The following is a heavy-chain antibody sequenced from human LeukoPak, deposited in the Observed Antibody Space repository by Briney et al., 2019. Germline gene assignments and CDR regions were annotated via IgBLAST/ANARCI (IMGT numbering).Heavy chain of an antibody. J-gene: IGHJ3*02. D-gene: IGHD6-13*01. V-gene: IGHV4-4*07. CDR3: ARDPAAAGIDAFDI. CDR1: GGSISSYY. Sequence: SETLSLTCTVSGGSISSYYWSWIRQPAGGGLEWIGRIYTIGVTNYNPSLKSRVTMSLGTSKNQLSLTLTSVTAADTAVYYCARDPAAAGIDAFDIWGQGTMVTVSS. CDR2: IYTIGVT.